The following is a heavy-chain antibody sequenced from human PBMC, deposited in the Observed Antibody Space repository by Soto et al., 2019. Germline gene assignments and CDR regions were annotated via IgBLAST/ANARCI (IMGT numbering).Heavy chain of an antibody. CDR2: ISWNSAST. Sequence: EVQLVESGGGLVEPGKSLRLSCVVSGFTYEDFAMHWVWQAPGKGLEWVSGISWNSASTGYADSVTGRFTISRDNAKNSLYLQMRNLTGDDTAMYYCVKDFRRYTNGLDVWGSGTSVTVSS. CDR1: GFTYEDFA. CDR3: VKDFRRYTNGLDV. V-gene: IGHV3-9*01. J-gene: IGHJ6*04. D-gene: IGHD5-18*01.